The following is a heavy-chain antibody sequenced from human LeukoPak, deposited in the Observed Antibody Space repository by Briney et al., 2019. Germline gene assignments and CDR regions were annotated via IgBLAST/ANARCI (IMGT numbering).Heavy chain of an antibody. CDR1: GFPFSSYG. CDR2: ISGSGDRT. J-gene: IGHJ4*02. D-gene: IGHD3-10*01. V-gene: IGHV3-23*01. Sequence: GGSLTLPCAASGFPFSSYGMSCVRHAPGRGVEGGSDISGSGDRTYYADSVKGRFTISRDNSKNTLYVQMNSLSAEDRAVYDGATDSHSTYYYGSRSFFFYWGQGTLVTVSS. CDR3: ATDSHSTYYYGSRSFFFY.